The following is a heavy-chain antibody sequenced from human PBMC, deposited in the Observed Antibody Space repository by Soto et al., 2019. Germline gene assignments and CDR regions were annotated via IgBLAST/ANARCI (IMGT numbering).Heavy chain of an antibody. CDR3: ARDSPDPYYDFWSGSSRRYYYGMDV. J-gene: IGHJ6*02. D-gene: IGHD3-3*01. V-gene: IGHV1-69*13. CDR1: GGTFSSYA. Sequence: SVKVSCKASGGTFSSYAISWVRQAPGQGLEWMGGIIPIFGTANYAQKFQGRVTITADESTSTAYMELSSLRSEDTAVYYCARDSPDPYYDFWSGSSRRYYYGMDVWGQGTTVTVSS. CDR2: IIPIFGTA.